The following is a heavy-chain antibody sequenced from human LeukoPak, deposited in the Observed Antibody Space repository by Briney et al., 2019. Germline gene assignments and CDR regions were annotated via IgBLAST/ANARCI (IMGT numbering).Heavy chain of an antibody. CDR1: GFTFSSRDC. Sequence: GGPLRLSCGDSGFTFSSRDCMTWGRRAPGKGLEGVANIKQDGSEKNYVDSVKGRFTISRDNSKNTLYLQMNSLRAEDTAVYYCAKDLSLRYFDYWGQGTLVTVSS. J-gene: IGHJ4*02. D-gene: IGHD2/OR15-2a*01. CDR3: AKDLSLRYFDY. CDR2: IKQDGSEK. V-gene: IGHV3-7*03.